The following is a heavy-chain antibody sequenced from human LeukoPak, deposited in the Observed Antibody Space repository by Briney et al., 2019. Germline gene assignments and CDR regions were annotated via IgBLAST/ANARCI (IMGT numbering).Heavy chain of an antibody. V-gene: IGHV4-30-2*01. CDR3: ARVERESSGWTGAFDI. D-gene: IGHD6-19*01. Sequence: PSETLSLTCAVSGGSISSGGYSWSWIRQPPGKGLEWIGYIYHSGSTYYNPSLKSRVTISVDRSKNQFSLKLSSVTAADTAVYYCARVERESSGWTGAFDIWGQGTMVTVSS. CDR2: IYHSGST. CDR1: GGSISSGGYS. J-gene: IGHJ3*02.